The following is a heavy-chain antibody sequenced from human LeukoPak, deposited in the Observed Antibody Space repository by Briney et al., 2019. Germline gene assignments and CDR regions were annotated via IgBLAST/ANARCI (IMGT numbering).Heavy chain of an antibody. D-gene: IGHD3-10*01. CDR3: TFYTSGRFDI. CDR2: IKSKSDGGTT. J-gene: IGHJ3*02. CDR1: GFIFRNAW. Sequence: GGSLRLSCAASGFIFRNAWMSWVRQAPGKGLECVGRIKSKSDGGTTEYAAPVKGRFPISRDDSKNTLYLQMNSLKTDDTAVYYCTFYTSGRFDIWGQGTMVTVSS. V-gene: IGHV3-15*01.